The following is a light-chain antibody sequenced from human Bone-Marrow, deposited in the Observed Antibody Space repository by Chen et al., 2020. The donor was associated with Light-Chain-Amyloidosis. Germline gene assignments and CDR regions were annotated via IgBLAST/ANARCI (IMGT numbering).Light chain of an antibody. CDR2: AAS. CDR1: RIISNS. J-gene: IGKJ2*01. V-gene: IGKV1-NL1*01. Sequence: DIQMTQSPSSLSASVGDRVTITCRASRIISNSLVWYQQKPGKAPKLLLYAASRLESGVPSRFSGSGSGTDYTLTITSLEPEDFPTYYCQEYYDTPHTFGQGTKLEIK. CDR3: QEYYDTPHT.